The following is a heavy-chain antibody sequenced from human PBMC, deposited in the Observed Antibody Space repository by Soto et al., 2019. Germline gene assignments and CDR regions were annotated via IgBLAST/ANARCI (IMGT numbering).Heavy chain of an antibody. Sequence: GGSLRLSCTVSGFAFNNYGINWVRQAPGKGLEWVSSISKSDYTYYSDSVKGRFAISRDNAKSSVSLQVNTLRVEDTAVYYCAREDSIIIPAVSDFWGQGTLVTV. CDR1: GFAFNNYG. CDR2: ISKSDYT. D-gene: IGHD2-2*01. V-gene: IGHV3-21*01. CDR3: AREDSIIIPAVSDF. J-gene: IGHJ4*02.